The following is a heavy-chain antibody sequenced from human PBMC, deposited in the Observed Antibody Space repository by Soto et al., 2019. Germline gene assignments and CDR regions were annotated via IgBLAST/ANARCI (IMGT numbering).Heavy chain of an antibody. CDR3: ATGVMVRGVIYKLNSRDYGMDV. J-gene: IGHJ6*02. Sequence: SETLSLTCTVSGGSISSYYWSWIRQPPGKGLEWIGYIYYSGSTNYNPSLKSRVTISVDTSKNQFSLKLSSVTAADTAVYYCATGVMVRGVIYKLNSRDYGMDVWGQGTTVTVSS. D-gene: IGHD3-10*01. CDR1: GGSISSYY. CDR2: IYYSGST. V-gene: IGHV4-59*01.